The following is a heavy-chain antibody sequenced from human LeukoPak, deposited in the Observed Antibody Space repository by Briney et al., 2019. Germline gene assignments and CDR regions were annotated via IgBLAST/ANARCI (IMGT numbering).Heavy chain of an antibody. CDR2: ISYDGSNK. V-gene: IGHV3-30*04. Sequence: PGGSLRLSCAASGLTFKIYAMHWVRQAPGKGLEWVALISYDGSNKYYADSMKGRFTISRDNSKNTLYLQVNSLRREDTAVYYCATRGRGSLYYLNVWGKGTTVTVSS. CDR3: ATRGRGSLYYLNV. J-gene: IGHJ6*03. D-gene: IGHD1-26*01. CDR1: GLTFKIYA.